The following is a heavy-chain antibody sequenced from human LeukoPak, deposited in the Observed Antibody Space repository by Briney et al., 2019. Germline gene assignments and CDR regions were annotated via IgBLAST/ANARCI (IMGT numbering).Heavy chain of an antibody. CDR2: AYYRCTWYY. V-gene: IGHV6-1*01. Sequence: SQTLSLTCAISGDSVSSNSGAWNWVRQSPSGGLEWLGRAYYRCTWYYEYVVSVRSRTTVSPDPSKNQFSLHLNSVTPEDAAVYFCARGGVWDPGAFDIWGQGTMVTVSS. CDR3: ARGGVWDPGAFDI. CDR1: GDSVSSNSGA. D-gene: IGHD1-26*01. J-gene: IGHJ3*02.